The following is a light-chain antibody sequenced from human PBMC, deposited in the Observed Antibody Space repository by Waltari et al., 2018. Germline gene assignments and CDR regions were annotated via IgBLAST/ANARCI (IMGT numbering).Light chain of an antibody. CDR1: QSVSNTY. Sequence: EIVLTRSPGTLSLSPGERATLSCRPSQSVSNTYLAWYQQKPGQAPRLLIYGASSRATGIPDRFSGTGSGTDFTLTINRLEPEDCAVYYCQHFDNSLMYTFGQGTKLEIK. CDR3: QHFDNSLMYT. CDR2: GAS. J-gene: IGKJ2*01. V-gene: IGKV3-20*01.